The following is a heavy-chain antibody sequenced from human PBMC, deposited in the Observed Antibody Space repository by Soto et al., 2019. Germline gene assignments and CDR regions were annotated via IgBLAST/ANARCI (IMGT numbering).Heavy chain of an antibody. J-gene: IGHJ4*02. CDR1: GYTFSSYD. CDR3: ARDLPPVDY. CDR2: ISTYNGNT. Sequence: QIQLVQSGAEVKKPGASVKVSCKASGYTFSSYDITWVRQAPGQGLEWMEWISTYNGNTNYAQNLQGRVTITTDPATTTAYMAPRIVRTYDTAVYSCARDLPPVDYWGQGTLVTVSS. V-gene: IGHV1-18*01.